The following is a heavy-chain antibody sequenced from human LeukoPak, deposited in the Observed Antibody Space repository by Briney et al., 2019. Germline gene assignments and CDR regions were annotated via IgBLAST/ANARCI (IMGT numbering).Heavy chain of an antibody. CDR2: INHSGST. D-gene: IGHD3-10*01. Sequence: SETLSLTCAVYGGSFSGYYWSWIRQPPGKGLEWIGEINHSGSTNYNPSLKSRVTISVDTSKNQFSLKLSSVTAADTAVYYCARNYYYGSGSPFGYWGQGTLVTVSS. CDR3: ARNYYYGSGSPFGY. CDR1: GGSFSGYY. J-gene: IGHJ4*02. V-gene: IGHV4-34*01.